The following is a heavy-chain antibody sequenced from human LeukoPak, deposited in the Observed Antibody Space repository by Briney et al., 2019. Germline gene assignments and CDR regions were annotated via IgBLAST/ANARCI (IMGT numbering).Heavy chain of an antibody. V-gene: IGHV3-30-3*01. D-gene: IGHD4-17*01. Sequence: PGGSLRLSCAASGFTFSNYAMHWVRQAPGKGLGWVALISYDGTKKYHADPVKGRFTISRDNSESTLYLQMNGLRPDDTAVYYCARPRVQYTETIPIDYWGQGSLVTVSS. J-gene: IGHJ4*02. CDR1: GFTFSNYA. CDR3: ARPRVQYTETIPIDY. CDR2: ISYDGTKK.